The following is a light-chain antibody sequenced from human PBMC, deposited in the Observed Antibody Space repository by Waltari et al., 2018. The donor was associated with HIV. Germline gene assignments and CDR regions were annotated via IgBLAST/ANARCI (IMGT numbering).Light chain of an antibody. Sequence: QSVLTQSPSVSAAPGQKVTISCYGSTSDIGKNHVSWYQQFPGRAPKLLLYENENRPAVIPGRFSGSKCGTSATLDITGLQTGDEAVYFCATWDSSLRTVIYGGGTNRTVL. CDR1: TSDIGKNH. CDR2: ENE. V-gene: IGLV1-51*02. J-gene: IGLJ2*01. CDR3: ATWDSSLRTVI.